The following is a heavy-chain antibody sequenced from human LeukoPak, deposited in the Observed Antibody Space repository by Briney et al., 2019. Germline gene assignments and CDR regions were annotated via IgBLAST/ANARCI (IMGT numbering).Heavy chain of an antibody. D-gene: IGHD2-2*01. J-gene: IGHJ6*02. CDR1: GFTFSDYY. V-gene: IGHV3-11*01. CDR2: ISSSGSTI. Sequence: GGSLRLSCAASGFTFSDYYMSWIRQAPGKGLEWVSYISSSGSTIYYADSVKGRFTISRDNAKNSLYLQMNSLRAEDTAVYYCARDRYCSSTSCYADYYGMDVWGQGTTVTVSS. CDR3: ARDRYCSSTSCYADYYGMDV.